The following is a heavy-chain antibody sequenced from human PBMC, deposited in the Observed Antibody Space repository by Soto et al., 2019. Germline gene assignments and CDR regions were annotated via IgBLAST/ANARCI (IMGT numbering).Heavy chain of an antibody. J-gene: IGHJ6*02. CDR1: GYSFTSYW. V-gene: IGHV5-51*01. CDR3: ARQNSNYGDYGYGMDV. Sequence: PGESLKISCKGSGYSFTSYWIGWVRQMPGKGLEWMGIIYPGDSDTRYSPSFQGQVTISADKSISTAYLQWSSLKASDTAMYYCARQNSNYGDYGYGMDVWGHGTTVTVSS. D-gene: IGHD4-17*01. CDR2: IYPGDSDT.